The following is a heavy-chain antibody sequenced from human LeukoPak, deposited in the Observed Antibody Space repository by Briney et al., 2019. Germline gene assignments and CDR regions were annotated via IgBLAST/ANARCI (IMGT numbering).Heavy chain of an antibody. D-gene: IGHD2-15*01. V-gene: IGHV4-59*01. CDR1: GGSISSYY. J-gene: IGHJ5*02. CDR2: IYYSGST. CDR3: ARALGVGVVAAIGWFDP. Sequence: SETLSLTCTVSGGSISSYYWSWIRQPPGKGLEWIGYIYYSGSTNYNPSLKSRVTISVDTSKNQFPLKLSSVTAADTAVYYCARALGVGVVAAIGWFDPWGQGTLVTVSS.